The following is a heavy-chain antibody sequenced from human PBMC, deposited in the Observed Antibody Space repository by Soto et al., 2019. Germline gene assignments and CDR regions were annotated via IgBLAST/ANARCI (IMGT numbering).Heavy chain of an antibody. CDR3: TRLGEGVEDVTLSFDI. D-gene: IGHD3-22*01. J-gene: IGHJ3*02. Sequence: EVQLVESGGGLVQPGGSLKLSCAASGFTLADSGIHWVRQASGKGLEWVARIRSRIRGYGTAYIASVEGRFTVSRDDSKLTAYLEMSSLNTEDTAVYFCTRLGEGVEDVTLSFDIWGQGTQVTVSS. V-gene: IGHV3-73*01. CDR1: GFTLADSG. CDR2: IRSRIRGYGT.